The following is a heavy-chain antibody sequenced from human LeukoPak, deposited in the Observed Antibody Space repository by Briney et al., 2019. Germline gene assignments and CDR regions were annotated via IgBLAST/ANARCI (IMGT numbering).Heavy chain of an antibody. V-gene: IGHV1-18*01. J-gene: IGHJ4*02. CDR2: NSAYSGNT. CDR3: ARDAVSTVTAGGIDY. CDR1: GYTFTSYG. D-gene: IGHD2-21*02. Sequence: ASVKVSCKASGYTFTSYGISWVRQAPGQGLEWMAWNSAYSGNTEYAENIQGRVTMTTDTSTSTAYMELRSLRSDDTAVYYCARDAVSTVTAGGIDYWGQGTLVTVSS.